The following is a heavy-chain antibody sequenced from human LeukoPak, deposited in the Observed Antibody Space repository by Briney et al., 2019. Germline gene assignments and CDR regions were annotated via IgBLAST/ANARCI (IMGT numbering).Heavy chain of an antibody. V-gene: IGHV3-11*01. Sequence: GGSLRLSCAASGFTFSDYYMSWIRQAPGKGLEWVSYISSSGSTIYYADSVKGRFTISRDNAKNSLYLQMNSLRAEDTAVYYCARESGLTWIQRQSPPVFDYWGQGTLVTVSS. CDR2: ISSSGSTI. J-gene: IGHJ4*02. D-gene: IGHD5-18*01. CDR3: ARESGLTWIQRQSPPVFDY. CDR1: GFTFSDYY.